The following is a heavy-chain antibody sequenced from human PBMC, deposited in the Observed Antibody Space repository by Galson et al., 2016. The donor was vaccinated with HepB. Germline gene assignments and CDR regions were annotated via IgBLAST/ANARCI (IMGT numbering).Heavy chain of an antibody. CDR3: ARRRGDGYISYYGMDV. D-gene: IGHD5-24*01. Sequence: QSGAEVKKPGESLKISCQGFGYSFTNYWIGWVRQMPGKGLEWMGIIYPGDSDARSSPSFEGHVTISADKSISPAYLQWSSLKASDTATYYCARRRGDGYISYYGMDVWGQGTTVTVSS. V-gene: IGHV5-51*01. CDR2: IYPGDSDA. CDR1: GYSFTNYW. J-gene: IGHJ6*02.